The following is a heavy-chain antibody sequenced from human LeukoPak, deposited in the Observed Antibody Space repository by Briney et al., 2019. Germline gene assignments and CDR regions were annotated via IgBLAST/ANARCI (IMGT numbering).Heavy chain of an antibody. CDR2: ISGSGGST. CDR3: AKVMGGVAGPIYYFGY. D-gene: IGHD6-19*01. Sequence: GGSLRLSCAASGFTFSSYAMSWVRQAPGKGLEWVSAISGSGGSTYYADSVKGRFTISRDNSKNTLYLQMNSLRAEDTAVYYCAKVMGGVAGPIYYFGYWGQGTLVTVSS. V-gene: IGHV3-23*01. J-gene: IGHJ4*02. CDR1: GFTFSSYA.